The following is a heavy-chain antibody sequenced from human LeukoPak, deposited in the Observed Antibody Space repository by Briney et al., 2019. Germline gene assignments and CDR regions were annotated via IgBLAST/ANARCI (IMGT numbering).Heavy chain of an antibody. D-gene: IGHD6-13*01. V-gene: IGHV4-59*08. Sequence: SETLSLTCTVPGGSISSYYWSWIRQPPGKGLEWIGYIYYSGSTNYNPSLKSRVTISVDTSENQFSLRLSSVTASDTAVYYCAIRYSSSWYSDAFDIWGQGTMVTVSS. CDR2: IYYSGST. CDR1: GGSISSYY. J-gene: IGHJ3*02. CDR3: AIRYSSSWYSDAFDI.